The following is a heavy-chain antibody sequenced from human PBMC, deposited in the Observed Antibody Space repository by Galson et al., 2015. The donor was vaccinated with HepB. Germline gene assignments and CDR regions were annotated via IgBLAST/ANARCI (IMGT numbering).Heavy chain of an antibody. Sequence: SLRLSCAASGFTFSSYAMSWVRQAPGKGLEWVSAISGSGGSTYYADSVKGRFTISRDNSKNTLYLQMNSLRAEDTAVYYCAKDAGIVVVPAAMSPGGAFDIWGQGTMVTVSS. CDR1: GFTFSSYA. D-gene: IGHD2-2*01. J-gene: IGHJ3*02. CDR2: ISGSGGST. V-gene: IGHV3-23*01. CDR3: AKDAGIVVVPAAMSPGGAFDI.